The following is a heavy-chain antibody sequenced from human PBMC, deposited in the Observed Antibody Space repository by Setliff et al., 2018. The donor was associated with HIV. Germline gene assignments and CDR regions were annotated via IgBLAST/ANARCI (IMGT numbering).Heavy chain of an antibody. Sequence: GESLKISCKASGYTFTNYWIGWVRQMPGKGLEWGGVIHPSDFDTKHGPSFQGQVTISAERSVSTVYLQWRSLKASDTAMYYCTRRRRAPGTAPLEAFWGRGTLVTVSS. J-gene: IGHJ4*02. CDR1: GYTFTNYW. CDR2: IHPSDFDT. D-gene: IGHD2-21*02. CDR3: TRRRRAPGTAPLEAF. V-gene: IGHV5-51*01.